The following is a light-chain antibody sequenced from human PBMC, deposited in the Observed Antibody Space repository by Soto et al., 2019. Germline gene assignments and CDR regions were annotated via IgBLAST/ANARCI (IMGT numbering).Light chain of an antibody. CDR2: AAS. CDR3: QQSYTTPLT. Sequence: DIQMTQSPSSLSASAGDRVTITCRASQGVVRSLNWYQQKPGEAPKLLIYAASSLKSGVPSRFSGSGAGTDFTLTISSLQPGDVASYYCQQSYTTPLTFGGGTKVEIK. J-gene: IGKJ4*01. CDR1: QGVVRS. V-gene: IGKV1-39*01.